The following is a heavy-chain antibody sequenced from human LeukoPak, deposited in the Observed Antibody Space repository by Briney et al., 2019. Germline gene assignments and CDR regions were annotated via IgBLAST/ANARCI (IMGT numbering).Heavy chain of an antibody. Sequence: GASVKVSCKASGGTFSSYAISWVRQAPGQGLEWMGWISAYNGNTNYAQKLQGRVTMTTDTSTSTAYMEPRSLRSDDTAVYYCARDPYYYDSSGYYRSRNFDYWGQGTLVTVSS. V-gene: IGHV1-18*01. CDR1: GGTFSSYA. CDR3: ARDPYYYDSSGYYRSRNFDY. CDR2: ISAYNGNT. D-gene: IGHD3-22*01. J-gene: IGHJ4*02.